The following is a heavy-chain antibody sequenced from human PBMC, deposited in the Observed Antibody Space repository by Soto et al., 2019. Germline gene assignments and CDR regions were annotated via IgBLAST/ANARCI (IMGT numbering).Heavy chain of an antibody. CDR3: ARAGHYVGPRDPNEAFDI. D-gene: IGHD3-10*02. CDR2: INPSGGST. V-gene: IGHV1-46*01. Sequence: QVQLVQSGAEVKKPGASVKVSCKASGYTFTSYYMHWVRQAPGQGLEWMGIINPSGGSTSYAQKFQGRVTMTRDTSTSTVYMELSSLRSEDTAVYYCARAGHYVGPRDPNEAFDIWGQGTMVTVSS. J-gene: IGHJ3*02. CDR1: GYTFTSYY.